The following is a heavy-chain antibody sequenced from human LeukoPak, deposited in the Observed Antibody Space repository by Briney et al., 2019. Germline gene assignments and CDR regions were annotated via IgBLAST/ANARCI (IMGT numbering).Heavy chain of an antibody. CDR2: ISPSGGTT. CDR3: AKHPSAGNFDY. Sequence: GGSLRLSCAASGFTFSSYAMSWVRQAPGKGLEWVSIISPSGGTTYYVDSVKGRFTISRDNSKNTLYLQMNSLRAEDTAVYYCAKHPSAGNFDYWGRGTLVTVSS. V-gene: IGHV3-23*01. J-gene: IGHJ4*02. CDR1: GFTFSSYA. D-gene: IGHD6-25*01.